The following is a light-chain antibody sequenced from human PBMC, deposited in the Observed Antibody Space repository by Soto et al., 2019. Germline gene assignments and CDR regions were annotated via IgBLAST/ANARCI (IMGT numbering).Light chain of an antibody. V-gene: IGKV3-15*01. J-gene: IGKJ4*01. CDR1: QSVNSN. CDR3: QQYNNWPPLT. Sequence: EIVMTQSPATLSVSPGERATLSCRASQSVNSNLAWYQQKPGQAPRLLMYGASTRATGIPARFSGSGSGTEFTLPISSLQSEDFAVYYCQQYNNWPPLTFGGGTKVEIK. CDR2: GAS.